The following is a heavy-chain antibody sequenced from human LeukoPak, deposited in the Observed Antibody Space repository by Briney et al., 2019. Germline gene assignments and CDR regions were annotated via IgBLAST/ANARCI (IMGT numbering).Heavy chain of an antibody. CDR2: ISGSSGNT. Sequence: GGSLRLSCAASGFTFSTYAMTWVRQAPGKGLEWVSAISGSSGNTFYADSVKGRFTISRDNSKNTLYLQMNSLRAEDTATYYCAKPYYYNTSGYYWGQGTPVTVSS. CDR3: AKPYYYNTSGYY. D-gene: IGHD3-22*01. J-gene: IGHJ4*02. V-gene: IGHV3-23*01. CDR1: GFTFSTYA.